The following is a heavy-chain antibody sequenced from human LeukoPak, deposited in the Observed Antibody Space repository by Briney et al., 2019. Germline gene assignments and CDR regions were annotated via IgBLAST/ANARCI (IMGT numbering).Heavy chain of an antibody. CDR1: GFTVSSNY. Sequence: GGSLRLSCAASGFTVSSNYMTWVRQAPGKGLEWVSVIYTGDSTYYADSVKGRFTISRDNSKNTLYLQMNSLRAEDTAVYYCARGGGYSYGSFDYWGQGTLVTVSS. J-gene: IGHJ4*02. CDR2: IYTGDST. CDR3: ARGGGYSYGSFDY. D-gene: IGHD5-18*01. V-gene: IGHV3-66*01.